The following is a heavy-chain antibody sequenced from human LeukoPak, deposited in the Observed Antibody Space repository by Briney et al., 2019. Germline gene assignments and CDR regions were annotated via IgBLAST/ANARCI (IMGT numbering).Heavy chain of an antibody. J-gene: IGHJ6*03. CDR1: GGTFTSYA. CDR3: ARDHSSSKNYYYYMDV. D-gene: IGHD6-6*01. Sequence: ASVKVSCKASGGTFTSYAISWVRQAPGQGLEWMGRINPNSGGTNYAQKFQGRVTMTRDTSISTAYMELSRLRSDDTAVYYCARDHSSSKNYYYYMDVWGKGTTVTVSS. V-gene: IGHV1-2*06. CDR2: INPNSGGT.